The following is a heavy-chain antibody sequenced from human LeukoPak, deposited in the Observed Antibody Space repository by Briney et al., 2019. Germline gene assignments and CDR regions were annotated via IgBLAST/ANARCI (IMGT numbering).Heavy chain of an antibody. D-gene: IGHD3-10*01. J-gene: IGHJ3*02. CDR2: IIPILGIA. Sequence: APVKVSCKASGGTFSSYAISWVRQAPGQGLEWMGRIIPILGIANYAQKFQGRVTITADKSTSTAYMELSSLRSEDTAVYYCAKKNAGSGSYYIRPDAFDIWGQGTMV. CDR1: GGTFSSYA. CDR3: AKKNAGSGSYYIRPDAFDI. V-gene: IGHV1-69*04.